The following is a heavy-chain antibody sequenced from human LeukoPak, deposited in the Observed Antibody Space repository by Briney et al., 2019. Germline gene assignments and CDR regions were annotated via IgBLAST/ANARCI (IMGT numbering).Heavy chain of an antibody. CDR1: GGSFSGYY. CDR3: ARIPPRSYCSGGSCYRNAFDI. CDR2: INHSGST. V-gene: IGHV4-34*01. J-gene: IGHJ3*02. D-gene: IGHD2-15*01. Sequence: SETLSLTCAVYGGSFSGYYWSWIPQPPGKGLEWIGEINHSGSTNYNPSPKSRVTISVDTSKNQFSLKLSSVTAADTAVYYCARIPPRSYCSGGSCYRNAFDIWGQGTMVTVSS.